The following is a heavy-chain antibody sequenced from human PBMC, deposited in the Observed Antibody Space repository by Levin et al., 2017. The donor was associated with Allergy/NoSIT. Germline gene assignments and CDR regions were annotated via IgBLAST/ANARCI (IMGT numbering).Heavy chain of an antibody. V-gene: IGHV3-43D*03. D-gene: IGHD3-10*01. J-gene: IGHJ4*02. Sequence: LAGGSLRLSCAASGFIFDDYAMHWVRQAPGKGLEWVSLVSWDGGSAYYADSVKGRFTISRDNSKNSLYLQMHTLRAEDTALYYCAKDKLSHAPSGIDYWGQGTLVTVSS. CDR3: AKDKLSHAPSGIDY. CDR1: GFIFDDYA. CDR2: VSWDGGSA.